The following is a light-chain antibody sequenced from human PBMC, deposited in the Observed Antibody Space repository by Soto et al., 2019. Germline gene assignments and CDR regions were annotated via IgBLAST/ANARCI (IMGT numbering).Light chain of an antibody. V-gene: IGLV1-51*02. CDR3: GTWDSSLSGV. Sequence: QSVLTQPPSVSAAPGQKVTISCSGSSSNIGNNYVPWYQQLPGTAPKLLIYENNKRPSGIPDRFSGSKSGTSATLGITGLQTGDEADYYCGTWDSSLSGVFGGGTKLTVL. CDR2: ENN. J-gene: IGLJ3*02. CDR1: SSNIGNNY.